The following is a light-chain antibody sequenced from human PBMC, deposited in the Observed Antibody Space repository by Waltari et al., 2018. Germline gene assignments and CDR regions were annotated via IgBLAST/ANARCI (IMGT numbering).Light chain of an antibody. J-gene: IGLJ2*01. CDR3: CSYAGPDNHVV. CDR2: DVN. V-gene: IGLV2-11*01. Sequence: QSALTQPRSVSGSPAQSVTISCSGTSSDIGGYNYVSWYQQYPGKAPNLIIYDVNKRPPGVPDRFSGSKSGNTASLTISGLQTEDEADYYCCSYAGPDNHVVFGGGTKMTVL. CDR1: SSDIGGYNY.